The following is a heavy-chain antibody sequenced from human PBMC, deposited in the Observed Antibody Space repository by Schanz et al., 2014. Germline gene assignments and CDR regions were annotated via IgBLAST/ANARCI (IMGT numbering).Heavy chain of an antibody. CDR3: ARAHGNNWYGKGLDY. CDR1: EFTFSSYA. D-gene: IGHD1-1*01. CDR2: ISNDGSIK. V-gene: IGHV3-30-3*01. Sequence: VQLVESGGGLVKPGGSLRLSCEASEFTFSSYAMHWVRQAPGKGLEWVALISNDGSIKYYADSVEGRFTISRDNSRNTLYLQMNSLRADDTAVYFCARAHGNNWYGKGLDYWGQGTQVTVSS. J-gene: IGHJ4*02.